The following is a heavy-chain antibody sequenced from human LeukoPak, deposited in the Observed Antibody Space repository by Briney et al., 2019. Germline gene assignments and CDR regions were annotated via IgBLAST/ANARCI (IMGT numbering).Heavy chain of an antibody. CDR2: IAYDGSNK. J-gene: IGHJ4*02. CDR1: GVTSSSDG. Sequence: PGGSLRLSCAASGVTSSSDGMHWGREAPGKGRGWVAVIAYDGSNKYYADSVKGRFTISRDNSKNTLYLQMNSPRAEDTAVYNCAKDQILEGFDSCGQGTLVTVSS. V-gene: IGHV3-30*18. CDR3: AKDQILEGFDS.